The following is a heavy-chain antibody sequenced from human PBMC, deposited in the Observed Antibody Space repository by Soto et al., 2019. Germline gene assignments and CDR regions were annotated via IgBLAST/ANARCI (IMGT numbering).Heavy chain of an antibody. CDR2: ISGYNGNT. CDR1: GYTFTSYG. J-gene: IGHJ2*01. Sequence: QVQLVQSGAEVKKPGASVKVSCKASGYTFTSYGICWVRQAPGQGLEWMGWISGYNGNTNYAQNLQGRVTMTTDTSTSKVYMKLRSLRSDDTAVYYCARRCSSTRCLAVWGRGTLVIVSS. D-gene: IGHD2-2*01. CDR3: ARRCSSTRCLAV. V-gene: IGHV1-18*01.